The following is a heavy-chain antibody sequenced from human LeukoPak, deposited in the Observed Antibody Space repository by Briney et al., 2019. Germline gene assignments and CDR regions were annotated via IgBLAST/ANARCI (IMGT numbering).Heavy chain of an antibody. CDR3: ARDFQVWFGEAYGMDV. CDR1: GFTFSSYS. CDR2: ISRSSSYI. V-gene: IGHV3-21*01. J-gene: IGHJ6*04. D-gene: IGHD3-10*01. Sequence: PGGSLRLSCAASGFTFSSYSMNWVRQAPGEGLEWVSSISRSSSYIYYADSVKGRFTISRDNAKNSLYLQMNSLRAEDTAVYYCARDFQVWFGEAYGMDVWGKGTTVTVSS.